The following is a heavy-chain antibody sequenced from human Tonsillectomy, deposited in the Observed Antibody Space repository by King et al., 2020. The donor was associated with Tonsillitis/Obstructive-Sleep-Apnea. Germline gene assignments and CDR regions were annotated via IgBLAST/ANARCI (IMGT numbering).Heavy chain of an antibody. D-gene: IGHD2-2*02. CDR1: GGSISSYY. J-gene: IGHJ4*02. V-gene: IGHV4-59*01. Sequence: QLQESGPGLVKPSETLSLTCTVSGGSISSYYWSWIRQPPGKGLEWNGYIYYSGSTNYNPSLKSRVTISVDTSKNQFSLKLSSVTAADTAVYYCARVHCSSTSCYTGEYYFDYWGQGTLVTVSS. CDR3: ARVHCSSTSCYTGEYYFDY. CDR2: IYYSGST.